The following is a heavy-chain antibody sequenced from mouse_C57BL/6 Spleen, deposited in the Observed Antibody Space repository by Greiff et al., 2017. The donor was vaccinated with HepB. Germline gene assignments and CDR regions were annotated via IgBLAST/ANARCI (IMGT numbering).Heavy chain of an antibody. CDR1: GYTFTDYE. J-gene: IGHJ2*01. CDR2: IDPETGGT. Sequence: LVRPGASVTLSCKASGYTFTDYEMHWVKQTPVHGLEWIGAIDPETGGTAYNQKFKGKAILTADKSSSTAYMELRSLTSEDSAVYYCTRGGLPYDHSLGYWGQGTTLTVSS. D-gene: IGHD2-3*01. CDR3: TRGGLPYDHSLGY. V-gene: IGHV1-15*01.